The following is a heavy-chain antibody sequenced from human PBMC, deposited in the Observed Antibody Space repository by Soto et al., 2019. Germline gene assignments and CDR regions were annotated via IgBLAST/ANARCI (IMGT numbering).Heavy chain of an antibody. CDR1: GGSISSYY. J-gene: IGHJ3*02. CDR3: ARVTGYSSGWYRGGAFDI. Sequence: SETLSLTCTVSGGSISSYYWSWIRQPPGKGLEWIGYIYYSGSTNYNPSLKSRVTISVDTSKNQFSLKLNSVTAADTAVYYCARVTGYSSGWYRGGAFDIWGQGTMVTVSS. CDR2: IYYSGST. D-gene: IGHD6-19*01. V-gene: IGHV4-59*01.